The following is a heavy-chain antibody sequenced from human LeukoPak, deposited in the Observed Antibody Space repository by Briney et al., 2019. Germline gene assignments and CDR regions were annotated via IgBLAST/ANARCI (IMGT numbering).Heavy chain of an antibody. J-gene: IGHJ1*01. Sequence: GGSLRLSCVVSGFTFNRCWMNWVRRAPGKGLEWVAHINPDGRDTYYVDSVKGRFTISRDNAQNSMYLQMNSLRVEDTAVYYCTSWGDTTAEYFQRWGQGTLVTVSS. V-gene: IGHV3-7*01. CDR2: INPDGRDT. D-gene: IGHD2-21*02. CDR3: TSWGDTTAEYFQR. CDR1: GFTFNRCW.